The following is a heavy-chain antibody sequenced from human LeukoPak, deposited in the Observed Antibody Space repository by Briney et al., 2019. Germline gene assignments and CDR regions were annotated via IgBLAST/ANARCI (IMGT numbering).Heavy chain of an antibody. Sequence: ASVKVSCKASGYTFTSYGISWVRQAPGQGLEWMGWISAYNGNTNYAQKLQGRVTMTTDTSTSTAYMELRSLRSHDTAVYYCARAKRATPRNNFDYWGQGTLVTVSS. CDR2: ISAYNGNT. CDR1: GYTFTSYG. V-gene: IGHV1-18*01. CDR3: ARAKRATPRNNFDY. D-gene: IGHD1-26*01. J-gene: IGHJ4*02.